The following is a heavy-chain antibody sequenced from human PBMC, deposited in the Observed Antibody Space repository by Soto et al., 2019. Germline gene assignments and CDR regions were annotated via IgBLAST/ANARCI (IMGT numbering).Heavy chain of an antibody. CDR1: GGSISSGGYY. CDR3: ARDRGYSYGYGRAFDY. V-gene: IGHV4-31*03. Sequence: VQLQESGPGRVKPSQTLSLTCTVSGGSISSGGYYWSWIRQHPGKGLEWIGYIYYSGSTYYNPSLKSRVTISVDTSKNQFSLKLSSVTAADTAVYYGARDRGYSYGYGRAFDYWGQGTLVTVSS. J-gene: IGHJ4*02. D-gene: IGHD5-18*01. CDR2: IYYSGST.